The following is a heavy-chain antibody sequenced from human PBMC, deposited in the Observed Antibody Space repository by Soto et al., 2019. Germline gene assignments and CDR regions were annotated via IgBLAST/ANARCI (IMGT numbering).Heavy chain of an antibody. Sequence: QVQLVQSGATQEKPGASVKVSCEAFGYSFDSYAYSWVRQAPGQGLEWMGRIGSGDTTYAQKLQGRVTMTTDTSTNTAYMELRSLRSDDTALYYCARENDPYGFDLWGQGTMVTVSS. CDR2: IGSGDT. J-gene: IGHJ3*01. V-gene: IGHV1-18*01. CDR1: GYSFDSYA. CDR3: ARENDPYGFDL.